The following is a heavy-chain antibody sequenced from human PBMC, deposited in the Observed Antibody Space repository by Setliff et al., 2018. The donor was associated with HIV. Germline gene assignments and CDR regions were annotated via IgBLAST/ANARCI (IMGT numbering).Heavy chain of an antibody. D-gene: IGHD3-10*02. J-gene: IGHJ4*02. V-gene: IGHV3-11*01. Sequence: GGSLRLSCTASGFTFSDYYMSWIRQAPGKGLEWVSYISSSGSTIYYADSVKGRFTISRDNAKNSLYLQMNSLRAEDTAMYYCARDKGPPPVVHLDYWGQGTLVTVSS. CDR2: ISSSGSTI. CDR3: ARDKGPPPVVHLDY. CDR1: GFTFSDYY.